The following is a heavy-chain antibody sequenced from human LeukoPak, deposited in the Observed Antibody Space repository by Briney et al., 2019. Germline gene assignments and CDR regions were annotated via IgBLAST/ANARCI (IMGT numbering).Heavy chain of an antibody. CDR1: GGTFSSYA. V-gene: IGHV1-69*13. J-gene: IGHJ3*02. Sequence: ASVKVSCKASGGTFSSYAISWVRQAPGQGLEWMGGIIPIFGTANYAQKFQGRVTITADESTSTAYMELSSLRSEDTAVYYCARIDAGVVVVPVAAIWGQGTMVTVSS. CDR3: ARIDAGVVVVPVAAI. D-gene: IGHD2-2*01. CDR2: IIPIFGTA.